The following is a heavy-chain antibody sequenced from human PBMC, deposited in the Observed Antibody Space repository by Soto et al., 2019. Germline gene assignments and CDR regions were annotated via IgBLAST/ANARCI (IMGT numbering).Heavy chain of an antibody. V-gene: IGHV1-8*01. CDR1: GYTFTGYD. CDR3: AGEKVGTTGIDF. J-gene: IGHJ4*02. Sequence: QAQLVQSGAEVKKPGASVKVSCKASGYTFTGYDINWVRQATGQGLEWMGWMNPNSGNTGYAQNFQRRVTMTRDNSITTAYMELTSLRDDDSAVYYCAGEKVGTTGIDFWGQGTLVTVSS. CDR2: MNPNSGNT. D-gene: IGHD1-26*01.